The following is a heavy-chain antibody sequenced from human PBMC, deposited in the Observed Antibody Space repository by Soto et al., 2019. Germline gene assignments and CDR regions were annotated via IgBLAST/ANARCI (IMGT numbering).Heavy chain of an antibody. Sequence: SETLSLTCTVSGGSIRSLYGGWIPQSSGKGLEWIGYIYYSGSTNYNPSLKSRVTLSVDTSQNQFSLELNSVTAADTAVYYCARQFGYNYGHCDNWGKGTLFTVPS. CDR2: IYYSGST. V-gene: IGHV4-59*08. CDR1: GGSIRSLY. D-gene: IGHD5-18*01. CDR3: ARQFGYNYGHCDN. J-gene: IGHJ4*02.